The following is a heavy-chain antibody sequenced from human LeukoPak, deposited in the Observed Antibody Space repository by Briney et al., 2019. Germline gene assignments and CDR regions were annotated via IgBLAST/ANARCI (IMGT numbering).Heavy chain of an antibody. CDR3: AKGREMATITDFDY. V-gene: IGHV3-23*01. CDR1: GFTFSSYA. J-gene: IGHJ4*02. D-gene: IGHD5-24*01. CDR2: ISGSGGST. Sequence: GGSLRLSCAASGFTFSSYAMSWVRQAPGKGLEWVSGISGSGGSTYYADSVQGRFTISRDNSKNTLYLQMNSLRADDTAVYYCAKGREMATITDFDYWGQGNLVTVSS.